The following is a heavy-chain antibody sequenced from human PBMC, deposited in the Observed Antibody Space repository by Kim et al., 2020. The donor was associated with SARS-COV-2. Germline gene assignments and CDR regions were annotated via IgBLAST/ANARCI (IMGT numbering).Heavy chain of an antibody. CDR2: IWYDGSNE. J-gene: IGHJ6*02. Sequence: GGSLRLSCAASGFTFRNSGMHWVRQAPGKGLEWVSIIWYDGSNEKYVDSVKGRFTISRDNSKNTLYLQMNSLRAEDTAVYYCAREGFWSGNPDHNYGLDVWGQGTTVIVSS. V-gene: IGHV3-33*01. D-gene: IGHD3-3*01. CDR3: AREGFWSGNPDHNYGLDV. CDR1: GFTFRNSG.